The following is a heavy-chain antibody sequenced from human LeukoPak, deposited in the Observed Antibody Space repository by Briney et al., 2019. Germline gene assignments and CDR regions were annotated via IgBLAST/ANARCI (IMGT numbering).Heavy chain of an antibody. Sequence: GGSLRLSCAASGFTFSSYAMHWVRQAPGKGLEWVAVISYDGSNKYYADSVKGRFTISRDNAKNSLYLQMNSLRAEDTAVYYCARDETSYDYVWGSYRYTARYFDYWGQGTPVTVSS. CDR2: ISYDGSNK. J-gene: IGHJ4*02. V-gene: IGHV3-30*04. CDR3: ARDETSYDYVWGSYRYTARYFDY. CDR1: GFTFSSYA. D-gene: IGHD3-16*02.